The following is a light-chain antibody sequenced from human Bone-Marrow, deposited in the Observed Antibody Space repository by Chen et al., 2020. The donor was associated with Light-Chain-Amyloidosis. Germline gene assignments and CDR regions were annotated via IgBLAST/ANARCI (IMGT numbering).Light chain of an antibody. CDR1: QSLLHSNGYNY. J-gene: IGKJ4*01. Sequence: DIVMTQSPLSLPVTPGEPASISCRSSQSLLHSNGYNYLDWYLQKPGQSPQLLIYLGSNRASGGPDRFSGSGSGTEFTLKSSRVEAEDVGVYYCRQALQTPKLTFGGGTKVEIK. CDR3: RQALQTPKLT. CDR2: LGS. V-gene: IGKV2-28*01.